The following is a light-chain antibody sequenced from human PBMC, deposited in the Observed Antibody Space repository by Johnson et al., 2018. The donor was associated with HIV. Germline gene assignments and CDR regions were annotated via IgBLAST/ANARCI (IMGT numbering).Light chain of an antibody. J-gene: IGLJ1*01. V-gene: IGLV1-51*01. Sequence: QSVLTQPPSVSAAPGQKVTISCSGSSSDMGNYAVSWYQQVPGTAPKLLIYDNNRRPSGIPDRFSGSKSGSLATLGITGLQTGDEADYYCGTWDSSLSAGVFGTGTKVTVL. CDR1: SSDMGNYA. CDR2: DNN. CDR3: GTWDSSLSAGV.